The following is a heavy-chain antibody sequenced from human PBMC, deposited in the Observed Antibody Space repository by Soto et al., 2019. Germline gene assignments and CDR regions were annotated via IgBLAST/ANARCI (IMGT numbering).Heavy chain of an antibody. D-gene: IGHD3-10*01. V-gene: IGHV1-69*06. CDR2: IIPIFGTA. J-gene: IGHJ4*02. CDR1: GGTFSSYA. Sequence: SVKVSCKASGGTFSSYAISCVRQAPGQGLEWMGGIIPIFGTANYAQKFQGRVTITADKSTSTAYMELSSLRSEDTAVYYCAMVDGSGSYYRDYWGQGTLVTVSS. CDR3: AMVDGSGSYYRDY.